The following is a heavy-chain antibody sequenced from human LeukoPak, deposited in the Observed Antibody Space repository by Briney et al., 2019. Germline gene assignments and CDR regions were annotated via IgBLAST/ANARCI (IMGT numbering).Heavy chain of an antibody. J-gene: IGHJ3*02. Sequence: GGSLRLSCAASGFTIDSYWMSWVRQAPGKGLEWVANMKQDGSNTYYVDSVKGRFTISRDNSKNTLYLQMNSLRAEDTAVYYCARGAIVGGSYHFDAFDIWGQGTMVTVSS. D-gene: IGHD1-26*01. CDR1: GFTIDSYW. CDR2: MKQDGSNT. CDR3: ARGAIVGGSYHFDAFDI. V-gene: IGHV3-7*03.